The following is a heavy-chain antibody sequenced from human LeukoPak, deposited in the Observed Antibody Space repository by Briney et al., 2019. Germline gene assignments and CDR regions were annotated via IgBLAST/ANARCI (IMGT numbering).Heavy chain of an antibody. CDR3: ARDPVAARPTTFDY. V-gene: IGHV3-21*01. CDR1: GXSISGYY. Sequence: PSETLSLTCTVSGXSISGYYWSWIRQAPGKGLEWVSSISSSSSYIYYADSVKGRFTISRDNAKNSLYLQMNSLRAEDTAVYYCARDPVAARPTTFDYWGQGTLVTVSS. J-gene: IGHJ4*02. CDR2: ISSSSSYI. D-gene: IGHD6-6*01.